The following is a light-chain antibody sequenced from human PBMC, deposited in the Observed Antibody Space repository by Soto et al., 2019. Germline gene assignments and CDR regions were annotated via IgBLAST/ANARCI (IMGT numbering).Light chain of an antibody. J-gene: IGKJ1*01. CDR3: LQDFKYPRT. CDR1: QSVSNW. Sequence: IQMTQSPSTLSASVGDRVTITCRASQSVSNWLAWYQQKPGKAPKLLIYEASTLQSGVPSRFSGSYSGTDFTLTIGSLQPEDFATYYCLQDFKYPRTFGQGTKVEIK. CDR2: EAS. V-gene: IGKV1-6*01.